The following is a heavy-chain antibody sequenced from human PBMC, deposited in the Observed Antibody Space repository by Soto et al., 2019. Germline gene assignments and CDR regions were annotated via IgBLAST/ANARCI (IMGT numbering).Heavy chain of an antibody. D-gene: IGHD3-10*01. V-gene: IGHV3-21*01. J-gene: IGHJ4*02. CDR3: ARGLPDGSGQYCDY. Sequence: EGQLVESGGGLVKPGGSLRLCCAASGFTFSSYSMNWVRQAPGKGLEWVSSISSSSSYIYYGDSVKGRFTISRDNAKNSLYLQMNSLRAEDTAVYYCARGLPDGSGQYCDYWGQGTLVTVSS. CDR1: GFTFSSYS. CDR2: ISSSSSYI.